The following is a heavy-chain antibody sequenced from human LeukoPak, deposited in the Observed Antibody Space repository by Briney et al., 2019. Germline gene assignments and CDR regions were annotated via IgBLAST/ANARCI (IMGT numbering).Heavy chain of an antibody. V-gene: IGHV3-23*01. J-gene: IGHJ3*02. CDR1: GFTFSSYA. D-gene: IGHD2-15*01. Sequence: GGSLRLSCAASGFTFSSYAMSWVRQAPGKGLEWVSTISGSGGGTYYADSVKGRFTISRDNSKNTVYLQMSSLRAGDTAVYHCAKAFAATGPRGAFDIWGQGTMVTVSS. CDR3: AKAFAATGPRGAFDI. CDR2: ISGSGGGT.